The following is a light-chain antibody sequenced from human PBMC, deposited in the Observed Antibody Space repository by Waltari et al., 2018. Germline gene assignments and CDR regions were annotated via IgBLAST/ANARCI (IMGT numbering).Light chain of an antibody. J-gene: IGKJ1*01. CDR2: SAS. CDR1: QSVSNY. Sequence: IILTQSPATLSLSPGERATLSCRARQSVSNYLAWYQQKPGQAPRLLIHSASTRATGIPDRFSGSGSGTEFILIISSLEPEDVGIYHCNQHSTGWTFGQGTKVEIE. V-gene: IGKV3-11*01. CDR3: NQHSTGWT.